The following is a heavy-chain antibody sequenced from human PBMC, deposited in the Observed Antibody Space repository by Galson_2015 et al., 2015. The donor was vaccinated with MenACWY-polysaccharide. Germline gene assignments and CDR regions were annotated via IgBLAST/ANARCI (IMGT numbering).Heavy chain of an antibody. Sequence: QSGAEVKKSGESLKISCKGSGYSFSNYWIGWVRQVPGKGLEWMGIIYPGDSDTRYSPSFQGQVTISADKSISTAYLQWSSLKASDTAMYYCARQRRSFCSSTSCSFDPGGQGTLVTVSS. J-gene: IGHJ5*02. CDR2: IYPGDSDT. V-gene: IGHV5-51*01. CDR1: GYSFSNYW. CDR3: ARQRRSFCSSTSCSFDP. D-gene: IGHD2-2*01.